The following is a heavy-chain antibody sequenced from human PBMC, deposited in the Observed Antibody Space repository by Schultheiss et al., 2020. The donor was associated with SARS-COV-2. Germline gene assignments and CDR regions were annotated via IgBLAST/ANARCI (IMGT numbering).Heavy chain of an antibody. V-gene: IGHV3-20*04. J-gene: IGHJ4*02. Sequence: GGSLRLSCAASGFTFSSYGMHWVRQAPGKGLEWVSGINWNGGSTGYADSVKGRFTISRDNAKNSLYLQMNSLRAEDTALYYCAREVGLSHLVDYWGQGTLVTVSS. CDR1: GFTFSSYG. CDR2: INWNGGST. CDR3: AREVGLSHLVDY. D-gene: IGHD3/OR15-3a*01.